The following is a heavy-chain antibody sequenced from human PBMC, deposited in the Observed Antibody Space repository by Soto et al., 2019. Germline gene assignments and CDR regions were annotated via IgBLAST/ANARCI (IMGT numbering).Heavy chain of an antibody. J-gene: IGHJ4*01. CDR2: IIPILGIA. CDR1: GDTFSSYT. Sequence: SSVKVSCKASGDTFSSYTISWVRQAPGQGLEWMGRIIPILGIANYAQKFQGRVTITADNSTSTAYMELRSLRSEDTAVYYCARTLYDDILRCYYHSGQHCGHGPRFTVPS. CDR3: ARTLYDDILRCYYHSGQH. V-gene: IGHV1-69*02. D-gene: IGHD3-9*01.